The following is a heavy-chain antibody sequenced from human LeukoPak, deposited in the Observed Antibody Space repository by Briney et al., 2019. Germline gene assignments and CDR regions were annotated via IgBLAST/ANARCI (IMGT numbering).Heavy chain of an antibody. J-gene: IGHJ6*03. D-gene: IGHD1-1*01. CDR2: INPNSGDT. CDR3: AREINDGADMAV. CDR1: GYTFTGYF. Sequence: GASVKVSCKASGYTFTGYFMNWVGQAPGQGLEWMGWINPNSGDTNYAQKFHDRVTMTRDTSLSTAYMELRTLGSDDTAVYYCAREINDGADMAVSGKGPTVPVSS. V-gene: IGHV1-2*02.